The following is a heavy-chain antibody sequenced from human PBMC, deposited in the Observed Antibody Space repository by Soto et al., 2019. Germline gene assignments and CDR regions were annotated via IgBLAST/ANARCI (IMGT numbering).Heavy chain of an antibody. V-gene: IGHV4-31*03. CDR2: IYYSGSA. J-gene: IGHJ6*02. Sequence: PSETLSLTCTVSGGSISSGGYYWSWIRQHPGKGLEWIGYIYYSGSAYYNPSLKSRVTISVDTSKNQFSLKLSSVTAADTAVYYCARAGYGDYHIDSGDYYYYGMDVWGQGTTVTVSS. D-gene: IGHD4-17*01. CDR3: ARAGYGDYHIDSGDYYYYGMDV. CDR1: GGSISSGGYY.